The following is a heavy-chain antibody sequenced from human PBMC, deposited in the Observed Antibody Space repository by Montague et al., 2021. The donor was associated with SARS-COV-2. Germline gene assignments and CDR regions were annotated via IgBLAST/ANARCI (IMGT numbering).Heavy chain of an antibody. CDR1: GFTVSSNY. Sequence: SLILSCAASGFTVSSNYLSWVRQAPGKGLEWVSVIYSGCSTYYADSVKGRFTISRDNSKNTLYLQMHSLRAEDTAVYYCARIPYGDVIWGQGTLVTVPS. V-gene: IGHV3-53*01. D-gene: IGHD2-21*01. CDR3: ARIPYGDVI. CDR2: IYSGCST. J-gene: IGHJ4*02.